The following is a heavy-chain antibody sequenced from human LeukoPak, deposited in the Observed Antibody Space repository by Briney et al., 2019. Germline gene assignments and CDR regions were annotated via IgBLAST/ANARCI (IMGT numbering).Heavy chain of an antibody. Sequence: GGSLRLSCAASGFTFSTSAMSWVRQAPGKGLEWVSAINGGGGSTYYADSVKGRFTISRDNAKNSLYLHMNSLRAEDTALYYCAREPYYDSSGYSPDYWGQGTLVTVSS. CDR3: AREPYYDSSGYSPDY. CDR2: INGGGGST. V-gene: IGHV3-23*01. CDR1: GFTFSTSA. J-gene: IGHJ4*02. D-gene: IGHD3-22*01.